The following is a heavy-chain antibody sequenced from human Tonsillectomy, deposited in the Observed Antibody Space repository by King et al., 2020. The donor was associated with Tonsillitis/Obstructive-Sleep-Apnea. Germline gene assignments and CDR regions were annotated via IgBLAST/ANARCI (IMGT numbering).Heavy chain of an antibody. J-gene: IGHJ4*02. CDR2: IRSKAYGGTT. CDR1: GFIFGDYA. Sequence: VQLVESGGGLVQPGRSLRLSCTASGFIFGDYAMSWVRQAPGKGLEWVGFIRSKAYGGTTEYAASVKGRFTISRDDSKSIAFLQMNSLKTEDTAVYYCSRAGDHRSIGYGGAYYFDYWGQGTLVTVSS. V-gene: IGHV3-49*04. D-gene: IGHD3-10*01. CDR3: SRAGDHRSIGYGGAYYFDY.